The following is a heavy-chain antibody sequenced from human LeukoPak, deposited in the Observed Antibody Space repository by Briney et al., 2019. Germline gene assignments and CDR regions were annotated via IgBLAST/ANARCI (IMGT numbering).Heavy chain of an antibody. CDR1: GFTLRSYS. CDR3: ATDGAAAGIDLDY. J-gene: IGHJ4*02. D-gene: IGHD6-13*01. V-gene: IGHV3-21*01. Sequence: VGTLRLSCAASGFTLRSYSMNCVRHAPGKGLEWVSSISSSSTYIYYADSVKGLFTISRDNAKNSLYLQMNSLRAEDTAVYYCATDGAAAGIDLDYWGQGTLVTVSS. CDR2: ISSSSTYI.